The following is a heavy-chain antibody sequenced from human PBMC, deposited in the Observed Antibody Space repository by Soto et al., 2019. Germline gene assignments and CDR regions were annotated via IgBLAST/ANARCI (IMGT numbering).Heavy chain of an antibody. CDR3: ARYSSGWPGNGMDV. D-gene: IGHD6-19*01. V-gene: IGHV4-59*01. Sequence: PSETLSLTCTVSNGSISNYFWSWIRQSPGKGLEWIGYVYYTGGTSYNPSLKGRVTMSVDTSKMQFSLKLSSVTAADTAVYYCARYSSGWPGNGMDVWVQGTTVTVSS. CDR1: NGSISNYF. J-gene: IGHJ6*02. CDR2: VYYTGGT.